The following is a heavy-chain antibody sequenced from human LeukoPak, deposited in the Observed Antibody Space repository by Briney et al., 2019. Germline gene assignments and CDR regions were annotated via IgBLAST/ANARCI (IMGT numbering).Heavy chain of an antibody. J-gene: IGHJ4*02. D-gene: IGHD3-3*01. CDR3: ARQQQPGWLYYDFWSGYYSPYFDY. CDR2: VSAYNGNT. V-gene: IGHV1-18*01. CDR1: GYTFTSYG. Sequence: ASVKVSCKASGYTFTSYGISWVRHAPGQGLEWMGWVSAYNGNTNYAQKLQGIVTMTTDTSTSTAYMELRSLRSADTAVDYCARQQQPGWLYYDFWSGYYSPYFDYWGQGTLVTVSS.